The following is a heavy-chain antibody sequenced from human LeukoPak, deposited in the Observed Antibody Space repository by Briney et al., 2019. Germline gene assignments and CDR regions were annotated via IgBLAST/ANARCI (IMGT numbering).Heavy chain of an antibody. Sequence: GGSLRLSCAASGFTFSGSALHWVRQASGNGLEWVGRIRSTANGYATAYAASVIGRFTISRDDSKNTAYLQMDSLKTEDTAVYYCTGNYYGSGSYADFDYWGQGTLVTVSS. CDR2: IRSTANGYAT. D-gene: IGHD3-10*01. CDR3: TGNYYGSGSYADFDY. J-gene: IGHJ4*02. V-gene: IGHV3-73*01. CDR1: GFTFSGSA.